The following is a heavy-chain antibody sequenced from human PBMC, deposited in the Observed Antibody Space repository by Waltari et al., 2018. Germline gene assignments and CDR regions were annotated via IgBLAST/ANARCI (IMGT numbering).Heavy chain of an antibody. D-gene: IGHD2-2*01. CDR3: ARMVRGYCSSTSCHTDH. CDR1: GGSISSSSYY. Sequence: QLQLQESGPGLVKPSETLSLTCTVSGGSISSSSYYWGWVRQPPGKGLEWIGGIYYSGSTFYIPSLKGRVTISVDTSKNQFSRRVSSVTAADTAVFYCARMVRGYCSSTSCHTDHWGQGTLVTVSS. J-gene: IGHJ4*02. CDR2: IYYSGST. V-gene: IGHV4-39*07.